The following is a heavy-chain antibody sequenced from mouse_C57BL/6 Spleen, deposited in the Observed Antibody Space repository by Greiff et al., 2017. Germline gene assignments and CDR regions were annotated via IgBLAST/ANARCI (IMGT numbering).Heavy chain of an antibody. J-gene: IGHJ2*01. CDR1: GYTFTSYG. CDR3: ARPDYYGSSHYFDY. CDR2: IYPRSGNT. Sequence: QVQLQQSGAELARPGASVKLSCKASGYTFTSYGISWVKQRTGQGLEWIGEIYPRSGNTYYNEKFKGKATLTADKSSSTAYMELRSLTSEDSAVYFCARPDYYGSSHYFDYWGQGTTLTVSS. V-gene: IGHV1-81*01. D-gene: IGHD1-1*01.